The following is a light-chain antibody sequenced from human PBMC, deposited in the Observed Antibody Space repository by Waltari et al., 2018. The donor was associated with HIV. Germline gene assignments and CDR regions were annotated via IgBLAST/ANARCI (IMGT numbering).Light chain of an antibody. CDR3: TSYTTSITYV. Sequence: QSALTQPASVSGSPGQSITISCTGTSSDVGAYKFVSWYQQHPGKAPKLIIYEVSNRPSGVSNRFSASKSGNTASRTISGLQAEDEADYYCTSYTTSITYVFGTGTKVTVL. J-gene: IGLJ1*01. CDR1: SSDVGAYKF. CDR2: EVS. V-gene: IGLV2-14*01.